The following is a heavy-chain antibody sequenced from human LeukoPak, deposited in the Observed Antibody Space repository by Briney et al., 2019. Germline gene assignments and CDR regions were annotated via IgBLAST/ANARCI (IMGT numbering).Heavy chain of an antibody. CDR1: GYTFTGYY. D-gene: IGHD3-22*01. CDR2: INPNSGGT. Sequence: GASVKVSCKASGYTFTGYYMHWVRQAPGQGLEWMGWINPNSGGTNYAQKFQGRVTMTRDTSISTAYMELSRLRSDDTAVYYCARVTYYYDSSGYYPDYWGQGTLVTVSS. J-gene: IGHJ4*02. V-gene: IGHV1-2*02. CDR3: ARVTYYYDSSGYYPDY.